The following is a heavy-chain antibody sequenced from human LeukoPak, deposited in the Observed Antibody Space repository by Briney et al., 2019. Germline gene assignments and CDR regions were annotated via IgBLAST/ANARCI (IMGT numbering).Heavy chain of an antibody. D-gene: IGHD3-22*01. Sequence: PGRSLRLSCAASGFTFSSYGMHWVRQAPGKGLEWVAVISYDGSNKYYADSVKGRFTISRDNSKNTLYLQMNSLRAEDTAVYYCAKDWYYDSSGYYPVAFDHWGQGALVTVSS. CDR1: GFTFSSYG. CDR3: AKDWYYDSSGYYPVAFDH. J-gene: IGHJ4*02. CDR2: ISYDGSNK. V-gene: IGHV3-30*18.